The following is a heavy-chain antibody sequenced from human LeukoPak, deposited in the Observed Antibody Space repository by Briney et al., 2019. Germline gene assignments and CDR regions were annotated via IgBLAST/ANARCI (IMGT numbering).Heavy chain of an antibody. D-gene: IGHD1-26*01. V-gene: IGHV3-11*04. CDR1: GFTFSDYY. CDR3: ARDVWRGSYAFDY. Sequence: PGGSLRLSCAASGFTFSDYYMSWIRQAPGKGLEWVSYISSSGSTIYYADSVKGRFTISRDNAKNSLYLQMNSLRAEDTAVYYCARDVWRGSYAFDYWGQGTLVTVSS. CDR2: ISSSGSTI. J-gene: IGHJ4*02.